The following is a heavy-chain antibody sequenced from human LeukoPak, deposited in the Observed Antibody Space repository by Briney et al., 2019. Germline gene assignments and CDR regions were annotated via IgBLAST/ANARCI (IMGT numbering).Heavy chain of an antibody. D-gene: IGHD6-19*01. Sequence: PSETLSLTCTVSGGSISSYYWSWIRQPPGKGLEWIGYIYYSGSTNYNPSLKSRVTISVDTSKNQFSLKLNSVTAADTAVYYCARAPGSYSSDRPFDYWGQGTLVTVSS. CDR3: ARAPGSYSSDRPFDY. J-gene: IGHJ4*02. CDR1: GGSISSYY. V-gene: IGHV4-59*01. CDR2: IYYSGST.